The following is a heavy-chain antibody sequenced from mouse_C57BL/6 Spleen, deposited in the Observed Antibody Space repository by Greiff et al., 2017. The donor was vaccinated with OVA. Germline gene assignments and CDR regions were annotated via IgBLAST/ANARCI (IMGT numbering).Heavy chain of an antibody. CDR2: INPSTGGT. CDR1: GYSFTGYY. Sequence: VQLQQSGPELVKPGASVKISCKASGYSFTGYYMNWVKQSPEKSLEWIGEINPSTGGTTYNQKFKAKATLTVDKSSSTAYMQLKSLTSEDSAVYYCARGDSGRYAMDYWGQGTSVTVSS. V-gene: IGHV1-42*01. J-gene: IGHJ4*01. D-gene: IGHD1-1*01. CDR3: ARGDSGRYAMDY.